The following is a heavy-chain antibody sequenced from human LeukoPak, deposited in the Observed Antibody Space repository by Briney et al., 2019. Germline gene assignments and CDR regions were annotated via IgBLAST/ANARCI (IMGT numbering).Heavy chain of an antibody. CDR1: GFTFSASA. D-gene: IGHD6-19*01. Sequence: GGSLRLSCSASGFTFSASAMHWVRQAPGKGLEYVSAISSNWGSTYYADSLKGRFTISRDNSKNTLYLQMTSLRAEDTAVYYCVKEDAVAGHYFDYWGQGTLVTVSS. CDR3: VKEDAVAGHYFDY. CDR2: ISSNWGST. J-gene: IGHJ4*02. V-gene: IGHV3-64D*09.